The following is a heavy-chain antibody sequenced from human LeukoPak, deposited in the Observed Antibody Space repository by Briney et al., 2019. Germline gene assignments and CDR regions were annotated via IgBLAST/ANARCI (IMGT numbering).Heavy chain of an antibody. CDR1: GYPFTSYD. Sequence: GASVKVSCKASGYPFTSYDINWVRQATGQGLEWMGWMNPNSGNTGYAQKFQGRVTITTDESTSTAYMELSSLRSEDTAVYYCARSLRSTGTKQLVRWAFDIWGQGTMVTVSS. V-gene: IGHV1-8*01. D-gene: IGHD6-6*01. CDR3: ARSLRSTGTKQLVRWAFDI. J-gene: IGHJ3*02. CDR2: MNPNSGNT.